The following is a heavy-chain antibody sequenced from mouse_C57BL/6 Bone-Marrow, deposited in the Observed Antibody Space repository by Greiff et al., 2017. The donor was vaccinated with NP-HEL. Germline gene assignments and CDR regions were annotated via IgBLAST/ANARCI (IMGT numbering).Heavy chain of an antibody. J-gene: IGHJ1*03. CDR2: ISSGSSTI. CDR1: GFTFSDYG. Sequence: EVQVVESGGGLVKPGGSLKLSCAASGFTFSDYGMHWVRQAPEKGLEWVAYISSGSSTIYYADTVKGRFTISRDNAKNTLFLQMTSLRSEDTAMYYCASLWYFDVWGTGTTVTVSS. V-gene: IGHV5-17*01. CDR3: ASLWYFDV.